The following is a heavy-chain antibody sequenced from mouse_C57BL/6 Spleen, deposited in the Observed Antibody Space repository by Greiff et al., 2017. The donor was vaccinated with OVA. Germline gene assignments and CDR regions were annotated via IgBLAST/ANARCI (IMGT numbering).Heavy chain of an antibody. Sequence: EVQVVESGGGLVKPGGSLKLSCAASGFTFSDYGMHWVRQAPEKGLEWVAYISSGSSTIYYADTVKGRFTISRDNAKNTLFLQMTSLRSEDTAMYYCARTIYGNYDAMDYWGQGTSVTVSS. J-gene: IGHJ4*01. CDR2: ISSGSSTI. CDR3: ARTIYGNYDAMDY. CDR1: GFTFSDYG. V-gene: IGHV5-17*01. D-gene: IGHD2-1*01.